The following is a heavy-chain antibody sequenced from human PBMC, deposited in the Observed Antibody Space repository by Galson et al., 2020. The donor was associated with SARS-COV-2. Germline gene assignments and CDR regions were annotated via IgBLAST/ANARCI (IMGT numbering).Heavy chain of an antibody. J-gene: IGHJ4*02. Sequence: GESLKISCAASGFAFSSYTMNWLRQAPGKGLEWVTSLDTSSTYIYHADSLKGRFTISRDNAENSLYLQMNSLRAEDTAVYYCARSPPASTSGTSIYFDYWGQGTQVTVSS. V-gene: IGHV3-21*01. D-gene: IGHD3-10*01. CDR1: GFAFSSYT. CDR3: ARSPPASTSGTSIYFDY. CDR2: LDTSSTYI.